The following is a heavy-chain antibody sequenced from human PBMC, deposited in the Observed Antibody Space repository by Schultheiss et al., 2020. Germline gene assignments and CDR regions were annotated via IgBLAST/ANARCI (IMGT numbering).Heavy chain of an antibody. Sequence: GGSLRLSCKASGYTFTSYGISWVRQAPGQGLEWMGIINPSGGSTSYAQKFQGRVTMTRDTSTSTVYMELSSLRSEDTAVYYCASHYIQLWSTDYYFDYWGQGILVTVSS. CDR3: ASHYIQLWSTDYYFDY. J-gene: IGHJ4*02. CDR1: GYTFTSYG. V-gene: IGHV1-46*01. CDR2: INPSGGST. D-gene: IGHD5-18*01.